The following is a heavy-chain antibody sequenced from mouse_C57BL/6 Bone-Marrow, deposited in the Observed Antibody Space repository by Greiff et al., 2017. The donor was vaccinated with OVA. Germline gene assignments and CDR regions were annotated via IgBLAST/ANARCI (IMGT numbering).Heavy chain of an antibody. D-gene: IGHD2-4*01. CDR1: GFTFSSYA. V-gene: IGHV5-9-1*02. Sequence: EVQGVESGEGLVKPGGSLKLSCAASGFTFSSYAMSWVRQTPEKRLEWVAYISSGGGYIYYADTVKGRFTISRDNARNTLYLQMSRLKSENTAMYYCTRDDDYDVRRGLDYGGRGTALTVSA. J-gene: IGHJ2*01. CDR3: TRDDDYDVRRGLDY. CDR2: ISSGGGYI.